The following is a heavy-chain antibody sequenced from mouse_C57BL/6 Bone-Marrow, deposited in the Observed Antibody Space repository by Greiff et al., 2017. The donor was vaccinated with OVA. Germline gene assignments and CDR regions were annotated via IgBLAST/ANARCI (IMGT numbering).Heavy chain of an antibody. CDR2: IDPEDGET. D-gene: IGHD2-14*01. V-gene: IGHV14-2*01. CDR3: APGRDYYGYDERYAMDY. CDR1: GFNIKDYY. Sequence: VQLKESGAELVKPGASVKLSCTASGFNIKDYYMHWVKQRTEQGLAWIGRIDPEDGETKYAPKFQGKATITADTSSNTAYLQLSSLTSEDTAVYYWAPGRDYYGYDERYAMDYWGQGTSVTVSS. J-gene: IGHJ4*01.